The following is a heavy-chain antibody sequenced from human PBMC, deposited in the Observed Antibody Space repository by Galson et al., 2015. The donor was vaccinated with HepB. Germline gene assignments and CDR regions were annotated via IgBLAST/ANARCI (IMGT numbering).Heavy chain of an antibody. V-gene: IGHV1-8*01. Sequence: SVKVSCKASGYTFTSYDINWVRQATGQGLEWMGWMNPNSGNTGYAQKFQGRVTMTRNTSISTAYMELSSLRSEDTAVYYCARAGLWFRERDFDYWGQGTLVTVSS. CDR2: MNPNSGNT. J-gene: IGHJ4*02. CDR3: ARAGLWFRERDFDY. D-gene: IGHD3-10*01. CDR1: GYTFTSYD.